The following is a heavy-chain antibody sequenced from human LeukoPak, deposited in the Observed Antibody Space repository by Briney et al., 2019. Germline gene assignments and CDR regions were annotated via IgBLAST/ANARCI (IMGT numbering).Heavy chain of an antibody. CDR2: INHSGST. V-gene: IGHV4-34*01. CDR1: GGSFSGYY. CDR3: ARVLYYYDSSGTPTATYYFDY. J-gene: IGHJ4*02. D-gene: IGHD3-22*01. Sequence: PSETLSPTCAVYGGSFSGYYWSWIRQPPRKGLEWIGEINHSGSTNYNPSLKSRVTISVDTSKNQFSLKLSSVTAADTAVYYCARVLYYYDSSGTPTATYYFDYWGQGTLVTVSS.